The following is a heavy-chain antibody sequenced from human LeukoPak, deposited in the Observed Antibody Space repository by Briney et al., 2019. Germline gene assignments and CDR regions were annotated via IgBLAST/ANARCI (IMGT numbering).Heavy chain of an antibody. CDR1: GGSFSGYY. J-gene: IGHJ4*02. D-gene: IGHD3-22*01. V-gene: IGHV4-34*01. CDR3: ARRKNYYDSSGYYLYFDY. Sequence: SETLSLTCAVYGGSFSGYYWSWIRQSPGKELEWIGEIKHSGSTNYNPSLKSRVTISVDTSKNQFSLKLSSVTAADTAVYYCARRKNYYDSSGYYLYFDYWGQGTLVTVSS. CDR2: IKHSGST.